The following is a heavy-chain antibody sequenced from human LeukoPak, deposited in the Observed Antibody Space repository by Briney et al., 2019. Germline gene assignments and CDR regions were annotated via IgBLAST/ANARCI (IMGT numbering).Heavy chain of an antibody. CDR3: ARGYCSSTSCNPGNY. J-gene: IGHJ4*02. CDR2: IYGGGST. CDR1: GFTVSNNY. Sequence: GGSLRLSCVASGFTVSNNYMNWGRQAPGKGLEWVSVIYGGGSTYYADSVKGRFTISRDNSKNTLYLQMNSLRAEDTAVYYCARGYCSSTSCNPGNYWGQGTLVTVSS. D-gene: IGHD2-2*01. V-gene: IGHV3-53*01.